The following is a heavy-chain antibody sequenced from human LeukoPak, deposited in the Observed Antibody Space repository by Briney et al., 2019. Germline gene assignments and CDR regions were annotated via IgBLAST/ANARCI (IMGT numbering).Heavy chain of an antibody. Sequence: GGSLTLSCAASGFTVSSNYKSWVRQPPGKGLEGVSVIYSDGSTYYAESVKGRFTISRDNSKNTLYLQMNSLRAEDTAVYYCARGDSSYAFDIWGEGTMVTVSS. J-gene: IGHJ3*02. CDR1: GFTVSSNY. D-gene: IGHD6-19*01. V-gene: IGHV3-53*01. CDR2: IYSDGST. CDR3: ARGDSSYAFDI.